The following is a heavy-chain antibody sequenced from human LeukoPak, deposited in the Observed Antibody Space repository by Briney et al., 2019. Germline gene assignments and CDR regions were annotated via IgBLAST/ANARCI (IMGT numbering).Heavy chain of an antibody. D-gene: IGHD5-12*01. J-gene: IGHJ4*02. CDR1: GGTFSSYA. CDR3: ARGSVYDIGYANFDY. Sequence: AASVKVSCKASGGTFSSYAINWVRQATGQGLEWMGWMTPNSGNTGYTQKFQGRVTMTRNTSINTAYMELSSLTSEDTAVYYCARGSVYDIGYANFDYWGQGTLVTVSS. CDR2: MTPNSGNT. V-gene: IGHV1-8*02.